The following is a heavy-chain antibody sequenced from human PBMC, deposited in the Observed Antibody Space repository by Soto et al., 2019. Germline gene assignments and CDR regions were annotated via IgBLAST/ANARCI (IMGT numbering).Heavy chain of an antibody. V-gene: IGHV1-3*04. CDR2: INTGNGNT. J-gene: IGHJ6*02. Sequence: QVQLVQSGAEVKKPGASVKVSCKASGYNFTMYAMIWVRQAPGQRPEWMGWINTGNGNTKYSPKLQGRVTITRDTSASTAYMELSSLKSEDTAVYYCARGERLYYAYYGMDVWCQGSTVTVSS. D-gene: IGHD2-21*01. CDR1: GYNFTMYA. CDR3: ARGERLYYAYYGMDV.